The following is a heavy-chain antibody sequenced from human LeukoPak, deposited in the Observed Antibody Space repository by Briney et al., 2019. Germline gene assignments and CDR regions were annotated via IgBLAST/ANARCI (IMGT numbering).Heavy chain of an antibody. CDR1: GGSISSSSYY. D-gene: IGHD5-18*01. V-gene: IGHV4-39*07. Sequence: SETLSLTCTVSGGSISSSSYYWGWIRQPPGKGLEWIGSIYYSGSTYYNPSLKSRVTISVDTSKNQFSLKLSSVTAADTAVYYCARGGYGIKTQPLNYWGQGTLVTVSS. CDR2: IYYSGST. CDR3: ARGGYGIKTQPLNY. J-gene: IGHJ4*02.